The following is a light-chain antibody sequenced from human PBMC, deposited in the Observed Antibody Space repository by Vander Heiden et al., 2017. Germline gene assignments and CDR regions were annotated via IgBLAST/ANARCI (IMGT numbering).Light chain of an antibody. J-gene: IGKJ2*01. V-gene: IGKV3-20*01. CDR3: QQYGRSLYT. Sequence: EIVLTQSPGTLSLSPGERATLSCRASQSVSSSYLAWYQQTPGQAPRLLFDGASSRATGIPDRFSGSGSGTDFTLTISRLDPEDFAVYYCQQYGRSLYTFGQGTKLEIK. CDR1: QSVSSSY. CDR2: GAS.